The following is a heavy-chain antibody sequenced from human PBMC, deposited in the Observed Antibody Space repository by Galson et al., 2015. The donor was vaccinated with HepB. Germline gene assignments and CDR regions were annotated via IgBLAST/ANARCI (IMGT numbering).Heavy chain of an antibody. Sequence: QSGAEVKKPGESLRISCKGSGYSFTSYWISWVRQMPGKGLEWMGRIDPSDSYTNYSPSFQGHVTISADKSISTAYLQWSSLKASDTAMYYCARNYDFWSGYHVYYFDYWGQGTLVTVSS. CDR2: IDPSDSYT. CDR3: ARNYDFWSGYHVYYFDY. J-gene: IGHJ4*02. CDR1: GYSFTSYW. V-gene: IGHV5-10-1*01. D-gene: IGHD3-3*01.